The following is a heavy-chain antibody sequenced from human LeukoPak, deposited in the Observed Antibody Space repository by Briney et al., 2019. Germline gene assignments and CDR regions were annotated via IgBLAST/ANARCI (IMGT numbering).Heavy chain of an antibody. CDR1: GYTFTGYY. D-gene: IGHD3-22*01. CDR3: ARPKTYYYDSSDAFDI. CDR2: INPNSGGT. V-gene: IGHV1-2*02. J-gene: IGHJ3*02. Sequence: ASVKVSCKASGYTFTGYYMHWVRQAPGQGLEWMGWINPNSGGTNYAQKFQGRVTMTRDTSISTAYMELSRLRSDDTAVCYCARPKTYYYDSSDAFDIWGQGTMVTVSS.